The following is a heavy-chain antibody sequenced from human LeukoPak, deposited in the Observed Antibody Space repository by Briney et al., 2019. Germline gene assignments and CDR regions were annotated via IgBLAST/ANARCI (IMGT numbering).Heavy chain of an antibody. CDR1: GYTLTELS. CDR3: ATAEVLPAMIVVAPNY. V-gene: IGHV1-24*01. J-gene: IGHJ4*02. CDR2: FDPEDGET. D-gene: IGHD3-22*01. Sequence: ASVKVSCKVSGYTLTELSMHWVRQAPGKGLEWMGGFDPEDGETIYAQKFQGRVTMTEDTSTDTAYMELSSLRSEDTAVYYCATAEVLPAMIVVAPNYWGQGTLSPSPQ.